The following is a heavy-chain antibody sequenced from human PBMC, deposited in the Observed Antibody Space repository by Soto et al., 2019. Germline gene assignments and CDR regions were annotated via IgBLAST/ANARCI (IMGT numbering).Heavy chain of an antibody. CDR2: IVPIYGTR. D-gene: IGHD3-10*01. CDR1: GGTFSRYA. Sequence: QVQLVQSGAEVKKPGSSVKVSCKASGGTFSRYAFSWVRQAPGQGLEWMGGIVPIYGTRGFAQKLQGRLTITADEPTRTAYMELSSLRSEDTAVYYCARDLDYYGSGSHYYYGMGVWGQGTTVTVSS. V-gene: IGHV1-69*01. J-gene: IGHJ6*02. CDR3: ARDLDYYGSGSHYYYGMGV.